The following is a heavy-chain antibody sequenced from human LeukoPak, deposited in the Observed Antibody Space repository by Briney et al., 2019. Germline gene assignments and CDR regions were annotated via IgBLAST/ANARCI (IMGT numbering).Heavy chain of an antibody. CDR3: ARRRWSSSSVIGY. Sequence: SETLSPTCGVNGGSLNGYYLIWIRQTPTHELEWIWEINHSGSTNYNPSLKSRVTISVDTSKNQFYLSLTSLTAADTAVYYCARRRWSSSSVIGYWGRGTRVTVSP. J-gene: IGHJ4*02. V-gene: IGHV4-34*01. D-gene: IGHD6-6*01. CDR2: INHSGST. CDR1: GGSLNGYY.